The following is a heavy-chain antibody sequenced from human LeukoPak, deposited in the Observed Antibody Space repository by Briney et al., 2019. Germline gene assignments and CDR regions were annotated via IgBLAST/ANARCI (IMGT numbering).Heavy chain of an antibody. V-gene: IGHV3-23*01. CDR2: ISCSGGST. CDR1: GFTFSSYA. D-gene: IGHD6-6*01. J-gene: IGHJ5*02. CDR3: AKGMYSSSPQNWFDP. Sequence: PRGSLRLSCAAPGFTFSSYAMSWVRQAPGKGLGWVSAISCSGGSTYYADSVKGRFTISRDNSKNTLYLQINSLRAEDTAVYYCAKGMYSSSPQNWFDPWGQGTLVTVSS.